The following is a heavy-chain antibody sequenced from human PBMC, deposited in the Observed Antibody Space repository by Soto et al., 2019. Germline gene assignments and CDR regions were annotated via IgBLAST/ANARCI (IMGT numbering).Heavy chain of an antibody. Sequence: LSLTCAVYGGSFSGYYWSWIRQPPGKGLEWIGEINHSGSTNYNPSLKSRVTISVDTSKNQFSLKLSSVTAADTAVYYCARRRRGYSYGYGVPNAFDIWGQGTMVTVSS. J-gene: IGHJ3*02. V-gene: IGHV4-34*01. CDR2: INHSGST. D-gene: IGHD5-18*01. CDR3: ARRRRGYSYGYGVPNAFDI. CDR1: GGSFSGYY.